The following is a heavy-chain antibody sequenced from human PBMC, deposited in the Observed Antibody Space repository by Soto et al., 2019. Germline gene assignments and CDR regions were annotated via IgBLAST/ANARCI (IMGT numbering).Heavy chain of an antibody. CDR3: ARGSTDSYPGSRIFDF. J-gene: IGHJ4*02. CDR2: ITDTVGDT. Sequence: GGSLRLSCVASGLTFGIRAMSWVRQAPREGLEWVSTITDTVGDTKYADSVRGRFTMSRDNSKKTLYLQMNSLRVEDSALYYCARGSTDSYPGSRIFDFWGRGTLVTVSS. CDR1: GLTFGIRA. V-gene: IGHV3-23*01. D-gene: IGHD3-10*01.